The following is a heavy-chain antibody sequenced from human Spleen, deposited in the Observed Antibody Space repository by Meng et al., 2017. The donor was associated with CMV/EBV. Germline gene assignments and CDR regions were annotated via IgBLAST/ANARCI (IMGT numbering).Heavy chain of an antibody. CDR2: MSNTNTKI. J-gene: IGHJ4*02. D-gene: IGHD3-10*01. CDR1: GFTFSDYY. CDR3: ARVPRGQTGAYDY. Sequence: GGSLRLSCAASGFTFSDYYMSWIRQAPGKGLEWVSYMSNTNTKIYYVASVEGRFTISRDNAKNSLYLQMNSLRAEDTAVYYCARVPRGQTGAYDYWGQGTLVTVSS. V-gene: IGHV3-11*04.